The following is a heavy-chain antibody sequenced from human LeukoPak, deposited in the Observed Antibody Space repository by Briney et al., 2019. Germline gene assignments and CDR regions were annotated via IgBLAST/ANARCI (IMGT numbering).Heavy chain of an antibody. CDR2: INPSGGST. J-gene: IGHJ4*02. CDR1: GYTFTSYG. Sequence: ASVKVSCKASGYTFTSYGISWVRQAPGQGLEWMGIINPSGGSTSYAQKFQGRVTMTRDMSTSTDYMELSSLRSEDTAVYYCARGGSGSYYPFDYWGQGTLVTVSS. CDR3: ARGGSGSYYPFDY. V-gene: IGHV1-46*01. D-gene: IGHD3-10*01.